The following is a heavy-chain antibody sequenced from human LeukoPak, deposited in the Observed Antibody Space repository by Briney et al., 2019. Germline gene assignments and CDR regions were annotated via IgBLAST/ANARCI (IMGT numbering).Heavy chain of an antibody. V-gene: IGHV1-2*02. Sequence: ASVKVSCNASGYTFTGSYMHWVRQAPGQGLEWMGWINPNSGDTDYAQNFLGRVTMTRDTSISTAYMELSMLGSDDTAVYYCARGPKNSGSYYFDYWGQGTLVTVSS. CDR3: ARGPKNSGSYYFDY. D-gene: IGHD1-26*01. CDR1: GYTFTGSY. CDR2: INPNSGDT. J-gene: IGHJ4*02.